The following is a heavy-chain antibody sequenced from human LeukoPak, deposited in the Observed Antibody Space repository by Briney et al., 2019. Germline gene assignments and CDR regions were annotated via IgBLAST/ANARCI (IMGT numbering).Heavy chain of an antibody. CDR1: GFIFSSYW. V-gene: IGHV3-7*03. Sequence: PGGSLRLSCAASGFIFSSYWMSWVRQAPGKGLEWMANIKQDGSEKYYVDSVKGRFTISRDNAKNSLYLQMNSLRAEDTAVYYCASLWFGESNYYHGVDVWGKGTTVTVSS. CDR3: ASLWFGESNYYHGVDV. CDR2: IKQDGSEK. J-gene: IGHJ6*04. D-gene: IGHD3-10*01.